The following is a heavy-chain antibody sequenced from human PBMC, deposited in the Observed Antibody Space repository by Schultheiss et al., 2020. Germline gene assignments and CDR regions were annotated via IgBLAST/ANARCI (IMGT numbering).Heavy chain of an antibody. CDR2: ISYDGSNK. CDR1: GFTFSSYA. V-gene: IGHV3-30*04. Sequence: GGSLRLSCAASGFTFSSYAMHWVRQAPGKGLEWVAVISYDGSNKYYADSVKGRFTISRDNSKNTLYLQMNSLRAEDTALYYCAKRGGTGYNHFDHWGQGALVTVSS. J-gene: IGHJ4*02. CDR3: AKRGGTGYNHFDH. D-gene: IGHD3-9*01.